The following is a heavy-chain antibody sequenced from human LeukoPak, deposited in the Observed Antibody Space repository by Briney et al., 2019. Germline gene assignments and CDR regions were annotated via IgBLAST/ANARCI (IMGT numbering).Heavy chain of an antibody. J-gene: IGHJ4*02. Sequence: SETLSLTCTVSGQSMSRGYFWGWIRQPPGKGLEWIGEINHSGSTNYNPSLKSRVTISVDTSKNQFSLKLSSVTAADTAVYYCASGKVGATDYWGQGTLVTVSS. CDR1: GQSMSRGYF. CDR3: ASGKVGATDY. CDR2: INHSGST. V-gene: IGHV4-38-2*02. D-gene: IGHD1-26*01.